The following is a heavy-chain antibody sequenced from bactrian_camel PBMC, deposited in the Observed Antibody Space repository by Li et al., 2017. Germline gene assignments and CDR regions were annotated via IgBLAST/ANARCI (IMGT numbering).Heavy chain of an antibody. CDR3: AADLHIINDAYNY. J-gene: IGHJ4*01. V-gene: IGHV3S10*01. CDR1: GFTFYTYY. CDR2: IHSDGST. Sequence: VQLVESGGGLVQPGGSLRLSCAASGFTFYTYYMSWLRQAPGKGLECLSGIHSDGSTYYGDSVKGRFTISRDNAKNVVYLQMNSLKTEDTAVYYCAADLHIINDAYNYWGQGTQVTVS.